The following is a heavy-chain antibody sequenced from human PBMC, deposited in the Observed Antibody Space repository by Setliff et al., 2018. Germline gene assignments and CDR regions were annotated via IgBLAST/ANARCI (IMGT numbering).Heavy chain of an antibody. CDR2: FDPEDGET. CDR1: GSTLTELT. J-gene: IGHJ4*02. V-gene: IGHV1-24*01. Sequence: ASVKVSCKVSGSTLTELTMYWVRQAPGKGLEWMGGFDPEDGETIYAQKFQGRVTMTEDTSTDTAYMELSSLRFEDTAVYYCARAQSWSGGPYYFDNWGQGTLVTVSS. D-gene: IGHD3-3*01. CDR3: ARAQSWSGGPYYFDN.